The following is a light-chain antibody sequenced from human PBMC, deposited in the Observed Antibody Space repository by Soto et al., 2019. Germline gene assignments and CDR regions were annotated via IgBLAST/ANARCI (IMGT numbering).Light chain of an antibody. Sequence: EIVLTQSPGTLSLSPGERATLSCRASQSVSSSYLVWYQQKPGQAPRLLIHGASSRATGIPDRFSGSGSGTDFTLTISRLEPEDFAVYYCQQYGSSPKYTFGQGTKLEIK. J-gene: IGKJ2*01. CDR1: QSVSSSY. V-gene: IGKV3-20*01. CDR3: QQYGSSPKYT. CDR2: GAS.